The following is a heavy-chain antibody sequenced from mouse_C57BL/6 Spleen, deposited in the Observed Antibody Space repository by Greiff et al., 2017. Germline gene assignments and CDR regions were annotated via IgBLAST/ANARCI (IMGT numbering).Heavy chain of an antibody. CDR3: TSQPRYDYDGDAMDY. J-gene: IGHJ4*01. CDR2: ISSGGDYI. V-gene: IGHV5-9-1*02. D-gene: IGHD2-4*01. CDR1: GFTFSSYA. Sequence: EVKLMESGEGLVKPGGSLKLSCAASGFTFSSYAMSWVRQTPEKRLEWVAYISSGGDYIYYADTVKGRFTISRDNARNTLYLQMSSLKSEDTAMYYCTSQPRYDYDGDAMDYWGQGTSVTVSS.